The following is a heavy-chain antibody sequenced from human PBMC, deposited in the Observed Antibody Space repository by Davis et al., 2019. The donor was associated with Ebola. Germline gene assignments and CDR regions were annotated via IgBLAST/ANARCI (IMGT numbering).Heavy chain of an antibody. Sequence: AASVKVSCKASGYTFTSSGISWVRQAPGKRLEWMGWINAGNGNTKYSQKFQGRVTMTRDTSTSTVYMELSSLRSEDTAVYYCARDSSSYYYYYGMDVWGQGTTVTVSS. CDR3: ARDSSSYYYYYGMDV. CDR2: INAGNGNT. J-gene: IGHJ6*02. V-gene: IGHV1-18*01. CDR1: GYTFTSSG. D-gene: IGHD6-13*01.